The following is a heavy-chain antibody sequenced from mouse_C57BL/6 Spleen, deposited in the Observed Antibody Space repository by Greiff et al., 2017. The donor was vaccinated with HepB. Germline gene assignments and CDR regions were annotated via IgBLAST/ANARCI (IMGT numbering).Heavy chain of an antibody. D-gene: IGHD2-5*01. CDR3: ARDYSNYVAY. CDR1: GYTFTSYW. V-gene: IGHV1-55*01. CDR2: IYPGSGST. J-gene: IGHJ3*01. Sequence: QVQLQQPGAELVKPGASVKMSCTASGYTFTSYWITGVKQRPGQGLEWIGDIYPGSGSTNYNEKFKSKATLTVDTSSSTAYMQPSSLTSEDSAVYYCARDYSNYVAYWGQGTLVTVSA.